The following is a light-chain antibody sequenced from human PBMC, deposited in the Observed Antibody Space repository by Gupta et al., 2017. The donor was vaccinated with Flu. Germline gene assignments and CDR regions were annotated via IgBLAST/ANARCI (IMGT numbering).Light chain of an antibody. CDR1: QSVNTY. CDR3: QQRSNWPLT. J-gene: IGKJ4*01. CDR2: DAS. V-gene: IGKV3-11*01. Sequence: PATLSWPPGERATLSCRARQSVNTYLDWYQQKPGQAPRLLIYDASDRATGIPARFSGSGSGTDFTLTISSLEPEDFAVYYCQQRSNWPLTFGGGTKVQIK.